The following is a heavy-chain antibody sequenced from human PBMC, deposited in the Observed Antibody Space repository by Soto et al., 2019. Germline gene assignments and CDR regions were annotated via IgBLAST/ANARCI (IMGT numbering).Heavy chain of an antibody. V-gene: IGHV3-23*01. CDR2: VSGSGGNT. D-gene: IGHD6-13*01. CDR3: AKLNLFVSAAAGRGPFDY. Sequence: VQLLESGGGLVQPGGSLRLSCAASGFTFSNYAMSWVRQAPGKGPEWVSAVSGSGGNTYYADSVQGRFTISRDNSKNMLNLQMNSLRAEDTAVYYCAKLNLFVSAAAGRGPFDYWGQGTLVTVSS. J-gene: IGHJ4*02. CDR1: GFTFSNYA.